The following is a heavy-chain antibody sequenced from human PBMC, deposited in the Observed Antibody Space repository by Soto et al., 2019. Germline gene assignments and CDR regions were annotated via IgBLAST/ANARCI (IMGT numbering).Heavy chain of an antibody. J-gene: IGHJ3*02. Sequence: PGGSLRLSCAASGFTFSSYEMNWVRQAPGKGLEGVSYISSSGSTIYYAESVKGRVTIARDNAKNSLYLQMNSLRAEDTAVYYRARDQYYYDSSGTPGAFDIWGQGTMVTVSS. D-gene: IGHD3-22*01. V-gene: IGHV3-48*03. CDR3: ARDQYYYDSSGTPGAFDI. CDR1: GFTFSSYE. CDR2: ISSSGSTI.